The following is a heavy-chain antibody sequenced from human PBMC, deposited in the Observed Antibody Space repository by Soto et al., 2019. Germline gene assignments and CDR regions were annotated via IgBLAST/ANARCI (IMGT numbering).Heavy chain of an antibody. CDR2: IIPIFGTA. CDR1: GGTFSSYA. Sequence: QVQLVQSGAEVKKPGSSVKVSCKASGGTFSSYAISWVRQAPGQGLEWMGGIIPIFGTANYAQKFQGRVTITADESTSTAYMELSTLRSEDTAVYYCARVITIVRGVIGWFDPWGQGTLVTVSS. V-gene: IGHV1-69*01. D-gene: IGHD3-10*01. J-gene: IGHJ5*02. CDR3: ARVITIVRGVIGWFDP.